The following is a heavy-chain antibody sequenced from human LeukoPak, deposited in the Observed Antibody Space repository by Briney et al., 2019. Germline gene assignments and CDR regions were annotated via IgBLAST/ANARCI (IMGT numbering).Heavy chain of an antibody. J-gene: IGHJ4*02. V-gene: IGHV3-21*01. Sequence: GGSLRLSCAASGFTFSSYSMNWVRQAPGKGLEWVSSISSSSSYIYYADSVKGRFTISRDDAKNSLYLQMNSLRAEDTAVYYCAHYIAHTMEDYWGQGTLVTVSS. CDR3: AHYIAHTMEDY. D-gene: IGHD5-12*01. CDR2: ISSSSSYI. CDR1: GFTFSSYS.